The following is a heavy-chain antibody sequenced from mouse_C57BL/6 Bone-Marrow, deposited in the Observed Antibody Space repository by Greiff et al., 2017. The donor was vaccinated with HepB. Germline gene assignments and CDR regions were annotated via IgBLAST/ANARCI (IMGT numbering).Heavy chain of an antibody. Sequence: QVQLQQSGPELVKPGASVKISCKASGYAFSSSWMNWVKQRPGKGLEWIGRIYPGDGDTNYNGKFKGKATLTAYKSSSTAYMQLSSLTSEDSAVYFCARYYGNGDYWGQGTSVTVSS. D-gene: IGHD2-1*01. CDR1: GYAFSSSW. J-gene: IGHJ4*01. CDR2: IYPGDGDT. CDR3: ARYYGNGDY. V-gene: IGHV1-82*01.